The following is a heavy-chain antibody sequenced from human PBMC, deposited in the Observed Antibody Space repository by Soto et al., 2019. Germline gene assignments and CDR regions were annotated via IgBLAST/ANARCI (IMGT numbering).Heavy chain of an antibody. CDR1: GFTFTRYI. J-gene: IGHJ4*02. V-gene: IGHV3-21*06. CDR3: ARESEDLTSNFDY. CDR2: ISSTTNYI. Sequence: PGGSLRLSCAASGFTFTRYIMNWVRQAPGKGLEWVSSISSTTNYIYYGDSTKGRFTISRDNAKNSLYLVMNSLRAEDTAVYYCARESEDLTSNFDYWGQGTLVTV.